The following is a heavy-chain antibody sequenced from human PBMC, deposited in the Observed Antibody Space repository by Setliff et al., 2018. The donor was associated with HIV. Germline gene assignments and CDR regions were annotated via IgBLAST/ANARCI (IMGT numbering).Heavy chain of an antibody. J-gene: IGHJ4*02. CDR1: GFTFSDFY. CDR3: ARHGRFGRRFFDS. V-gene: IGHV3-11*01. D-gene: IGHD3-10*01. Sequence: PGGSLRLSCAASGFTFSDFYLSWVRQAPGKGPEWISYISGGDTIEYAESVRGRFTISRDNPKKSLFLQMNGLRVDDTAIYYCARHGRFGRRFFDSWGQGTLVTVSS. CDR2: ISGGDTI.